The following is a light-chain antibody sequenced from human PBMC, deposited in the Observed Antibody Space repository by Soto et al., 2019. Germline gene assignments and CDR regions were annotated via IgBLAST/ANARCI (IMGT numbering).Light chain of an antibody. CDR1: QSLTSFY. CDR2: GAT. Sequence: EIVLTHTPCTRSVSPGERVTWCCRTSQSLTSFYLAWYQEKPGQAPRLLTYGATSRVTGIPDRFSGSGYGTDFSLNVSRLEPEDFAVYYCQQYDASPVTFGQGTRLEIK. V-gene: IGKV3-20*01. J-gene: IGKJ5*01. CDR3: QQYDASPVT.